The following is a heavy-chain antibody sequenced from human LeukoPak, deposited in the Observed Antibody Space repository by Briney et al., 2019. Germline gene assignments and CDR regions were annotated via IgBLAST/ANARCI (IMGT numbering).Heavy chain of an antibody. CDR3: AKIPYEYNSGWYAAFDI. V-gene: IGHV3-21*04. Sequence: GGSLRLSCAASGFTFSSYSMNWVRQAPGKGLEWVSAISSSSSYIYYADSVKGRFTISRDNAKNSLYLQMNSLRADDPAVYYCAKIPYEYNSGWYAAFDIWGHGTMVTVSS. D-gene: IGHD6-19*01. J-gene: IGHJ3*02. CDR1: GFTFSSYS. CDR2: ISSSSSYI.